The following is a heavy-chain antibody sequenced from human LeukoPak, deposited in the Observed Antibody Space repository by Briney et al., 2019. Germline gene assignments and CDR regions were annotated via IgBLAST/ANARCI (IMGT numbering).Heavy chain of an antibody. CDR2: IIPIFGTA. J-gene: IGHJ4*02. D-gene: IGHD5-18*01. CDR3: ARDGYSYASD. Sequence: SVNVSYKASGGTFSSYAISWVRQAPGQGLEWMGGIIPIFGTANYAQKFQGRVTITADESTSTAYMELSSLRSEDTAVYYCARDGYSYASDWGQGTLVTVSS. CDR1: GGTFSSYA. V-gene: IGHV1-69*13.